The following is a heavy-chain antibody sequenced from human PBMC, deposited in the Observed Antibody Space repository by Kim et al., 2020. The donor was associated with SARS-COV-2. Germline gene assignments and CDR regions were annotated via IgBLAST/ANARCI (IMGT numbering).Heavy chain of an antibody. Sequence: EWIGWSNPNRGGTNYAQKFQGRVTMTRDTSISTAYMELSRLRSDDTAVYYCARDSERDSSGWYGNWFDPWGQGTLVTVSS. J-gene: IGHJ5*02. CDR2: SNPNRGGT. CDR3: ARDSERDSSGWYGNWFDP. D-gene: IGHD6-19*01. V-gene: IGHV1-2*02.